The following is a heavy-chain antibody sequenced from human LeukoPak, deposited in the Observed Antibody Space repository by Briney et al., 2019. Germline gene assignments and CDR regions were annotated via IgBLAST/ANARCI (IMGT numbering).Heavy chain of an antibody. CDR2: INPSGGST. V-gene: IGHV1-46*01. D-gene: IGHD2-2*01. Sequence: ASVKVSCKASGYTFTNYYIHWVRQAPGQGLEWMGIINPSGGSTTYAQKFQGRVTMTRDMSTSTVYKELSSLRSEDTAVYYCARPTVGATMLDAFDIWGQGTMVTVSS. J-gene: IGHJ3*02. CDR3: ARPTVGATMLDAFDI. CDR1: GYTFTNYY.